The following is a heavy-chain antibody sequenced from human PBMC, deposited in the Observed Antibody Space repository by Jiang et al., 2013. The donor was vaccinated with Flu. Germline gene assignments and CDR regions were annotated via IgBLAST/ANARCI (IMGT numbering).Heavy chain of an antibody. CDR3: ARGERTTGTTYYYYMDV. Sequence: AIGTAGDPYYPGSVKGRFTISRENAKNSLYLQMNSLRAGDTAVYYCARGERTTGTTYYYYMDVWGKGTTVTVSS. CDR2: IGTAGDP. J-gene: IGHJ6*03. D-gene: IGHD1-1*01. V-gene: IGHV3-13*05.